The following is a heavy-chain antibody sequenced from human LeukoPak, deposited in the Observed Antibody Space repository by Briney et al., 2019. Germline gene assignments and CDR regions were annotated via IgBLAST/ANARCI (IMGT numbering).Heavy chain of an antibody. CDR3: TTSRSSWKYYFDY. CDR2: IKSKTDGGTT. J-gene: IGHJ4*02. Sequence: PGGSLRLSCEGSGFTFSDHHMDWVRQAPGMGLEWVGRIKSKTDGGTTDYAAPVKGRFTISRDDSKNTLYLQMNSLKTEDTAVYYCTTSRSSWKYYFDYWGQGTLVTVSS. D-gene: IGHD6-13*01. CDR1: GFTFSDHH. V-gene: IGHV3-15*01.